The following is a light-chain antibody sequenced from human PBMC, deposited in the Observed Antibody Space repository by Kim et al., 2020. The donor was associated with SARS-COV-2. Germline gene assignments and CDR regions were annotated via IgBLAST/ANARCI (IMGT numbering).Light chain of an antibody. J-gene: IGLJ1*01. CDR3: SSYGGKNNPRDV. CDR1: NSDVGGYNY. CDR2: EVS. V-gene: IGLV2-8*01. Sequence: QSALTQPPSASGSPGQSVTISCTGTNSDVGGYNYVSWYQQHPGKAPKLVIYEVSKRPSGVPDRFSGSKSGNTASLTVSGLHTEDEADYYCSSYGGKNNPRDVFGTGTKVTVL.